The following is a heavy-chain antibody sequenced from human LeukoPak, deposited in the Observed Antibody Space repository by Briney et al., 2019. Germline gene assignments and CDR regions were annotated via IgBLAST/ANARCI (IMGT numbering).Heavy chain of an antibody. Sequence: GGSLRLSCAASGFTFSRSAMNRVRQAPGKGLEWVSSFSASGGTTYYADSVKGRFTISRDNSKNTLSVQMNSLRAEDTAVYYCAKANYSGSYYFDSWGQGTLVTVSS. CDR1: GFTFSRSA. CDR2: FSASGGTT. CDR3: AKANYSGSYYFDS. J-gene: IGHJ4*02. V-gene: IGHV3-23*01. D-gene: IGHD1-26*01.